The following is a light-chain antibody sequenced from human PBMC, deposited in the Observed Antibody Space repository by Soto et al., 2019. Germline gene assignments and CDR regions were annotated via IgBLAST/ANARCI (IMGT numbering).Light chain of an antibody. V-gene: IGLV2-11*01. CDR3: CSYAGTYIYYV. Sequence: QSALTQPRSVSGSPGQSVTISCTGTSSDVGGYNYASWYQEHPGKAPKLMIYDVSKRPSGVPDRFSGSRSGNTASLTISGLQADDEAAYYCCSYAGTYIYYVFGTGTKVTVL. CDR1: SSDVGGYNY. J-gene: IGLJ1*01. CDR2: DVS.